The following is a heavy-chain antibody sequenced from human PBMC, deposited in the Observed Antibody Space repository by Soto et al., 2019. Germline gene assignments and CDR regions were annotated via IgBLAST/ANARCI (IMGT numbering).Heavy chain of an antibody. CDR2: SNHVGNT. CDR3: ARVLIAGVTTD. D-gene: IGHD5-18*01. Sequence: QVQLQQWGAGLLKPSETLSLTCAVYGGSFSGYYWSWIRQPPGEGLEWIGESNHVGNTNYNPSLKSRVTMSVDPSKNQFSLRLSSVTAADTAVYYCARVLIAGVTTDWGQGTLVLVSS. J-gene: IGHJ4*02. V-gene: IGHV4-34*01. CDR1: GGSFSGYY.